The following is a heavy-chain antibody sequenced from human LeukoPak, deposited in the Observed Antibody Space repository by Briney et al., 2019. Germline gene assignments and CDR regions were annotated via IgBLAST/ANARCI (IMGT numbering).Heavy chain of an antibody. Sequence: GETLRLSCAASGFTFSSYAMHWVRQAPGRGLEYVSAISSNGGSTYYANSVKGRFTISRDNSKNTLYLQMGSLRAEDMAVYYCARGVGPFDIWGQGTMVTVS. D-gene: IGHD2-15*01. V-gene: IGHV3-64*01. CDR3: ARGVGPFDI. CDR1: GFTFSSYA. CDR2: ISSNGGST. J-gene: IGHJ3*02.